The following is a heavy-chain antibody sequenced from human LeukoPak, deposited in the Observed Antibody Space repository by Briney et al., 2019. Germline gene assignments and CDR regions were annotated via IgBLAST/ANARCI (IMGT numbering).Heavy chain of an antibody. Sequence: ASVKVSCKASGYTFTSYYMHWVRQAPGQGLEWMGIINPSGGSTSYAQKFQGRVTMTRDTSTSTVYMGLSSLGSEDTAVYYCARTGYYTGWFDPWGQGTLVTVSS. D-gene: IGHD3-3*01. CDR1: GYTFTSYY. CDR3: ARTGYYTGWFDP. CDR2: INPSGGST. V-gene: IGHV1-46*01. J-gene: IGHJ5*02.